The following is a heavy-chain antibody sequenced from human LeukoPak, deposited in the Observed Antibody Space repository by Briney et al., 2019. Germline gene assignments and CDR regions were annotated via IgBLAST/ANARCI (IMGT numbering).Heavy chain of an antibody. V-gene: IGHV3-7*01. J-gene: IGHJ4*02. CDR3: AREDDWNYEDY. Sequence: GGSLRLSCAASGFTFSSYWMSWVRQAPGKGLEWVANIKQDGSEKNYVDSVKGRFTISRDNARNSLYLQMNTLRAEGTAVYYCAREDDWNYEDYWGQGTLVTVSS. D-gene: IGHD1-7*01. CDR2: IKQDGSEK. CDR1: GFTFSSYW.